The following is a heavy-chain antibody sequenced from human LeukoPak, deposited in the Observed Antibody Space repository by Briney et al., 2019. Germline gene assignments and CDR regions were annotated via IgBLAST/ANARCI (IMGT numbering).Heavy chain of an antibody. CDR2: ISAYNGNT. CDR1: GYTFTSYG. CDR3: ARVTGYDFWSGYYEDY. J-gene: IGHJ4*02. D-gene: IGHD3-3*01. Sequence: ASVKVSCKASGYTFTSYGISWVRQAPGQGLEWMGWISAYNGNTNYAQKLQGRVTMTTDTSTSTAYMELRSLRSDDTAVYYCARVTGYDFWSGYYEDYWGQGTLVTVSS. V-gene: IGHV1-18*01.